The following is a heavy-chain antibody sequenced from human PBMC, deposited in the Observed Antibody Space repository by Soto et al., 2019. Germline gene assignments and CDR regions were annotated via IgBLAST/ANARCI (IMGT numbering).Heavy chain of an antibody. V-gene: IGHV1-69*02. Sequence: QVQLLQSGAEVKRPGSSVKVSCKASGDTFTFYSINWVRQAPGLGLEWMGRINPILSMSNYAQRFQVRVTMTADKSTSTAYMELSSLRSEDTATYYCASSYGSGYRAFDYWGQGALVTVSS. J-gene: IGHJ4*02. CDR3: ASSYGSGYRAFDY. D-gene: IGHD3-10*01. CDR1: GDTFTFYS. CDR2: INPILSMS.